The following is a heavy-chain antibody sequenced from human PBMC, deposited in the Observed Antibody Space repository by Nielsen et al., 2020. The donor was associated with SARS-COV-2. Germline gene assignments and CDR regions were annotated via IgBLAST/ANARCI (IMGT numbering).Heavy chain of an antibody. Sequence: GESLKISCAASGFTFSSYAMSWVRQAPGKGLEWVSAISGSGGSTYYADSVKGRFTISRDNSKNTLYLQMNSLRAEDTAVYYCAKDRNYGTNDCWGQGTLVTVSS. CDR1: GFTFSSYA. V-gene: IGHV3-23*01. J-gene: IGHJ4*02. CDR2: ISGSGGST. D-gene: IGHD1-1*01. CDR3: AKDRNYGTNDC.